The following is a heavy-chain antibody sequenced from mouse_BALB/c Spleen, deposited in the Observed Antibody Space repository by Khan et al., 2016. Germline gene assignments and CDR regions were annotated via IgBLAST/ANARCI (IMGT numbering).Heavy chain of an antibody. D-gene: IGHD2-14*01. CDR1: GVSCSKFA. V-gene: IGHV5-6-3*01. CDR2: TNSNVGSL. J-gene: IGHJ4*01. Sequence: EVELEEPRGGLVEPGGSLELASAATGVSCSKFAMSRVRQTPDKRPVLVATTNSNVGSLYHPDNVLGRVTSSRDNAKNTLYLQISSLKSEDTARYYCARVRQAVDYGGQGTSDTVSS. CDR3: ARVRQAVDY.